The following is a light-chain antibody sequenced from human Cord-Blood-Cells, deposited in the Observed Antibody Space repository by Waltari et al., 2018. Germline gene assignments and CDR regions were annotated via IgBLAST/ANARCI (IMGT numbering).Light chain of an antibody. V-gene: IGKV3-15*01. CDR2: GAS. CDR1: QSVSSN. Sequence: EIVMTQSPATLSVSPGERATLSCRASQSVSSNLAWYQQKPGQAPRLLIYGASTRATVIPASFSGSGSGTEFTLTISCLKSEDFAVYYCQQYNNWWTFGQGTKVEIK. J-gene: IGKJ1*01. CDR3: QQYNNWWT.